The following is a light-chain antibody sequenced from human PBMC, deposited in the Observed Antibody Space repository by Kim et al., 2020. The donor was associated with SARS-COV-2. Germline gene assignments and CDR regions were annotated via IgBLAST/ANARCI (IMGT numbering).Light chain of an antibody. CDR3: QSYDSSLSALYV. CDR1: SSNIGAGYD. V-gene: IGLV1-40*01. CDR2: DNS. Sequence: RGTISCTGSSSNIGAGYDVHWYQQLPGTAPKLLIYDNSNRPSGVPDRFSGSKSGTSASLAITGLQAEDEADYYCQSYDSSLSALYVFGTDQGHRP. J-gene: IGLJ1*01.